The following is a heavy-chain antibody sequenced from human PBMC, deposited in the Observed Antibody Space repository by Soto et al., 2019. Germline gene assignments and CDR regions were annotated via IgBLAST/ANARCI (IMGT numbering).Heavy chain of an antibody. CDR2: INTENGNT. D-gene: IGHD6-13*01. Sequence: GASVKVSCKASGYTFTSYYMHWVRQAPGQGLEWMGWINTENGNTKYSQKFQGRVSITRDTSASTVYMELSSLRSEDTSVFYCVVAVDGFSWG. J-gene: IGHJ5*01. V-gene: IGHV1-3*04. CDR1: GYTFTSYY. CDR3: VVAVDGFS.